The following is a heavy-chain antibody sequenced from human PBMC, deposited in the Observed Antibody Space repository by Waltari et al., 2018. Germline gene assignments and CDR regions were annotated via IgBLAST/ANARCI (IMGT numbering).Heavy chain of an antibody. V-gene: IGHV3-30*18. D-gene: IGHD4-17*01. CDR3: AKAGRTVTTVIGAIDI. CDR2: IWYEGSNK. Sequence: QVQLVESGGGVVQPGRSLRLSCAASGFTFSRYGLHWVRQAPGKGLEWVAVIWYEGSNKYYADSVKGRFTISRDNSKNTLYLQMNSLRAEDTAMYYCAKAGRTVTTVIGAIDIWGQGTMVTVSS. CDR1: GFTFSRYG. J-gene: IGHJ3*02.